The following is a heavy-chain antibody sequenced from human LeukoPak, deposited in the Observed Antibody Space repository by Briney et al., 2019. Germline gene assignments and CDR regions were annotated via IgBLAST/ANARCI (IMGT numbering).Heavy chain of an antibody. D-gene: IGHD3-22*01. Sequence: GSLRLSCAVSGITLSNYGMSWVRQAPGKGLEWVAGIIGSGGSTNYAASVKGRFTISRDNPKNTLHLQMNSLSAEDTAVYFCAKRGVVIRVILVGFHKEAYYFDSWGQGALVTVSS. V-gene: IGHV3-23*01. CDR3: AKRGVVIRVILVGFHKEAYYFDS. J-gene: IGHJ4*02. CDR1: GITLSNYG. CDR2: IIGSGGST.